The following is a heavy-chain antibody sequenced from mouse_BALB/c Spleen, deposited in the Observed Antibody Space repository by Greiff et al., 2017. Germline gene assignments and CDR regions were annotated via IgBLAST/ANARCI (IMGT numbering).Heavy chain of an antibody. J-gene: IGHJ2*01. D-gene: IGHD1-1*01. Sequence: VQLKESGGDLVKPGGSLKLSCAASGFTFSSYGMSWVRQTPDKRLEWVATISSGGSYTYYPDSVKGRFTISRDNAKNTLYLQMSSLKSEDTAMYYCARHMDYYGSSYDYFDDWGQGTTLTVSS. CDR1: GFTFSSYG. CDR3: ARHMDYYGSSYDYFDD. V-gene: IGHV5-6*01. CDR2: ISSGGSYT.